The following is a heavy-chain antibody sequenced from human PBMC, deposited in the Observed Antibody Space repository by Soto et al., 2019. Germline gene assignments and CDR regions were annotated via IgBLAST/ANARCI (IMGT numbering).Heavy chain of an antibody. CDR1: GGSFTGYY. CDR2: INHSGST. Sequence: SQTLSLTSAVWGGSFTGYYWSWIRQPPGKGLEWIGEINHSGSTNYNPSLKSRVTISVETSKNQFSLQLSSVTAADTAVYYCARPPGVYDFWSGYHQYFQHWGQGTLVTVPS. J-gene: IGHJ1*01. CDR3: ARPPGVYDFWSGYHQYFQH. V-gene: IGHV4-34*01. D-gene: IGHD3-3*01.